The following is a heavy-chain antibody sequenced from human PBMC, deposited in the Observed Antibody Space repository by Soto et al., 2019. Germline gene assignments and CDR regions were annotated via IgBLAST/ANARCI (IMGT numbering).Heavy chain of an antibody. CDR1: GFTFSSYA. V-gene: IGHV3-23*01. D-gene: IGHD2-2*01. CDR3: AKPKDIVVVPAAGGWFDP. CDR2: ISGSGGST. Sequence: EVQLLESGGGLVQPGGSLRLSCAASGFTFSSYAMSWVRQAPGKGLEWVSAISGSGGSTYYADSVKGRFTISRDNSKNALYMQMNTLRAEDTAVYYCAKPKDIVVVPAAGGWFDPWGQGTLVPVPS. J-gene: IGHJ5*02.